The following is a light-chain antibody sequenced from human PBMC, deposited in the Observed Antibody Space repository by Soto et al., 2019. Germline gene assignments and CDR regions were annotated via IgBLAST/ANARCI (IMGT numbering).Light chain of an antibody. CDR2: TTN. J-gene: IGLJ3*02. CDR1: TGAVTSGNY. V-gene: IGLV7-43*01. CDR3: LLYYGGAHLV. Sequence: QAVVTQEPSLTVSPGGTVTLTCASSTGAVTSGNYPSWFQQKPGQTPRTLIYTTNNRHSWTPARFSGSLLGGKATLPLSGVQPEDESEYYCLLYYGGAHLVFGGGTQLNVL.